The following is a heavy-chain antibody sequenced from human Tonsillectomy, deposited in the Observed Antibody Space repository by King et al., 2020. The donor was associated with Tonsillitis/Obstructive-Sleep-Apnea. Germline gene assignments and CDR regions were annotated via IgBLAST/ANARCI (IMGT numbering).Heavy chain of an antibody. CDR3: AREMGAFDF. Sequence: VQLVESGGGLVQPGGSLRLSCAASGFSFSTYWMHWVRQAPGKGLVWVSCISGDGYYTGYADSVKGRFTISRDNARDTLYLQMNSLRVEVTAVYYCAREMGAFDFWGQGTLVTVSS. CDR1: GFSFSTYW. V-gene: IGHV3-74*01. CDR2: ISGDGYYT. D-gene: IGHD3-3*01. J-gene: IGHJ4*02.